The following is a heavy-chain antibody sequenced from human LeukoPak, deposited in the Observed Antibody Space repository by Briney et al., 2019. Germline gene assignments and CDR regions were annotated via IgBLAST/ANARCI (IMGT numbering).Heavy chain of an antibody. CDR1: GGSFSGYY. CDR2: INHSGST. D-gene: IGHD6-13*01. Sequence: PSETLSLTCAVYGGSFSGYYWSWIRQPPGKGLEWIGEINHSGSTNYNPSLKSRVTISVDTSKNQFSLQLNSVTPEDTAVYYCARETAAAGTLDYWGQGTLVTVSS. CDR3: ARETAAAGTLDY. V-gene: IGHV4-34*01. J-gene: IGHJ4*02.